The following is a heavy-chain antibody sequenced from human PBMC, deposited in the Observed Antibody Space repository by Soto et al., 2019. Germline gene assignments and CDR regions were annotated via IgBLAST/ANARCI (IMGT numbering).Heavy chain of an antibody. J-gene: IGHJ2*01. CDR2: ISGTGSRT. V-gene: IGHV3-23*01. D-gene: IGHD4-17*01. CDR1: GFTFSPYA. Sequence: EVQLWQSGGGLVQPGGSLRLSCAASGFTFSPYAMNWVRQAPGKGLEWVSGISGTGSRTLYANSVKGRFTISRDNSKDTPNLQMNSLRDEDTAVYYCAREGSVNTYWYLDLWGRGTLVTVSS. CDR3: AREGSVNTYWYLDL.